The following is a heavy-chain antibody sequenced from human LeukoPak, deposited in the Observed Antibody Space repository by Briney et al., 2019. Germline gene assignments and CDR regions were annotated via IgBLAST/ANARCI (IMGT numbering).Heavy chain of an antibody. CDR1: GFTFSIYD. J-gene: IGHJ4*02. Sequence: GGSLRLSCVASGFTFSIYDMSWVRQAPGKGLEWVSAISGSGGSTYYADSVKGRFTISRDNSKNTLYLQMNSLRAEDTAVYYCALHKFGEPRFDYWGQGTLVTVSS. CDR2: ISGSGGST. D-gene: IGHD3-10*01. CDR3: ALHKFGEPRFDY. V-gene: IGHV3-23*01.